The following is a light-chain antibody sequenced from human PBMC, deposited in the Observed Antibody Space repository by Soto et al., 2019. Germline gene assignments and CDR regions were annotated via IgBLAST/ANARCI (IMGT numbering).Light chain of an antibody. CDR1: RSISPW. CDR3: QQYSSSTT. V-gene: IGKV1-5*01. J-gene: IGKJ1*01. CDR2: GAS. Sequence: EIEMTQKPSTLSASVGDRVSIACRASRSISPWLAWYQQKPGKPPKLLIYGASSLAAGVPSRFSGSGSGTDFTLTISIPQPDDFASYYWQQYSSSTTFGQVTKVDI.